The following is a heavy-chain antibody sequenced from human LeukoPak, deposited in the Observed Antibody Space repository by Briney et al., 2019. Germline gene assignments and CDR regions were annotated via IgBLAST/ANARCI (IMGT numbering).Heavy chain of an antibody. D-gene: IGHD6-13*01. V-gene: IGHV4-59*01. CDR2: IYYSGST. J-gene: IGHJ5*02. Sequence: SETLSLTCTVSVGSIGSYYWSWIRQPPGKGLEWIGYIYYSGSTNYNPSLKSRVTISVDTSKNQFSLKLSSVTAADTAVYYCARYIDFTIAAAGTNWFDPRGQGTLVTVSS. CDR3: ARYIDFTIAAAGTNWFDP. CDR1: VGSIGSYY.